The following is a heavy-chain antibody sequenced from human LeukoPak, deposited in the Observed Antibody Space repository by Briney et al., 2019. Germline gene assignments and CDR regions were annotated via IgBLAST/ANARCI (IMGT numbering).Heavy chain of an antibody. CDR2: IKPDGSEE. CDR1: GFTFSNYW. CDR3: ARDRSQEFDP. D-gene: IGHD3-10*01. V-gene: IGHV3-7*01. Sequence: GGSLRLSCAASGFTFSNYWMNWVRQAPGKGLEWVANIKPDGSEEYYMDSVKGRFTISRDNSKNTLYLQMNRLRADDTAVYYCARDRSQEFDPWGQGTLVTVSS. J-gene: IGHJ5*02.